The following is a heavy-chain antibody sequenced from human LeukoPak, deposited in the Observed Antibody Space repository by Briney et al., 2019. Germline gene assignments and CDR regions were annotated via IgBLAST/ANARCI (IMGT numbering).Heavy chain of an antibody. Sequence: ASVKVSCKASGYTFTSYYMDWVRQAPGQGLEWMGIIDPSGGSTSYAQKFQGRVTMTRDTSTSTVYMELSSLRSEDTAVYYCARDFRVVGVVQKAFDIWGQGTMVTVSS. V-gene: IGHV1-46*01. D-gene: IGHD2-21*01. CDR2: IDPSGGST. CDR1: GYTFTSYY. J-gene: IGHJ3*02. CDR3: ARDFRVVGVVQKAFDI.